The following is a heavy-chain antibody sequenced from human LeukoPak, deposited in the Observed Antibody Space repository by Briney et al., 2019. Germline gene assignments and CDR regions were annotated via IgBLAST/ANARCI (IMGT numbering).Heavy chain of an antibody. CDR1: GSRFTSYW. D-gene: IGHD2-21*01. CDR2: IYPGDSDT. Sequence: PGESLEISCKGSGSRFTSYWIGWVRQLPGKGLEWMGIIYPGDSDTRYSPSFQGQVTISADKSISTAYLQWSSLKASDTAMYYCARWGGAKGNYFDYWGQGTLVTVSS. V-gene: IGHV5-51*01. J-gene: IGHJ4*02. CDR3: ARWGGAKGNYFDY.